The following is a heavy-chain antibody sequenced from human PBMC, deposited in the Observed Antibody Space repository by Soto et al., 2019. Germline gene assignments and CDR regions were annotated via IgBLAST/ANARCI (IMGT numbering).Heavy chain of an antibody. V-gene: IGHV4-38-2*01. Sequence: SETLSLTCAVSGYSITNGYYWGWIRQPRGMGQGWIGSIYHSGSTYYTSSIRRRVTISVVTSKNQFFLLFSAVTAEDTDMYYCARGGGGGPVTAAIRRFDSWGQGTQVTVSS. CDR3: ARGGGGGPVTAAIRRFDS. D-gene: IGHD6-13*01. CDR1: GYSITNGYY. CDR2: IYHSGST. J-gene: IGHJ4*02.